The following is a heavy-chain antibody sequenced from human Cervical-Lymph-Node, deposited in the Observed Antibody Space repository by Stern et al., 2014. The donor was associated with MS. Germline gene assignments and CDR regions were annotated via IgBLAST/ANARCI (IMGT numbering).Heavy chain of an antibody. CDR2: IIPIFGTA. Sequence: VQLVQSGAAVKKPGPSLKVSCKASGGTFSSYAISWVRQPPGQGLEWMGGIIPIFGTANYAQKFQGRVTITADESTSTAYMELSSLRSEDTAVYYCARNPGGYVYYYGMDVWGQGTTVTVSS. J-gene: IGHJ6*02. D-gene: IGHD3-16*01. CDR1: GGTFSSYA. CDR3: ARNPGGYVYYYGMDV. V-gene: IGHV1-69*01.